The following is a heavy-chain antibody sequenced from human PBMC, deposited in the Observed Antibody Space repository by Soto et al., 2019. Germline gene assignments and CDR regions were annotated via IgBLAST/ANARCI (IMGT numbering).Heavy chain of an antibody. V-gene: IGHV1-8*02. D-gene: IGHD3-22*01. Sequence: ASVKVSCKASGYTFSSYAMHWVRQAPGQRLEWMGWINAGSGNTGYAQKFQGRVTMTRNTSISTAYMELSSLRSEDTAVYYCARFFYIYFNRSGYYGDDVFNIGXKGKRFTFSS. J-gene: IGHJ6*04. CDR1: GYTFSSYA. CDR3: ARFFYIYFNRSGYYGDDVFNI. CDR2: INAGSGNT.